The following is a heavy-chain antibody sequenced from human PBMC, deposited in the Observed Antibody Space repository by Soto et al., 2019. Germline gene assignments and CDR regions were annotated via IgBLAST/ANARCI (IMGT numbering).Heavy chain of an antibody. J-gene: IGHJ3*02. CDR2: IYHSGST. Sequence: SETLSLTCAVSGGSISSSNWWSWVRQPPGKGLEWIGEIYHSGSTNYNPSLKSRVTISVDTSKNQFSLKLSSVTAADTAVYYCARGGIGYCSSTSCYAFDIWGQGTMVTVSS. V-gene: IGHV4-4*02. CDR1: GGSISSSNW. D-gene: IGHD2-2*01. CDR3: ARGGIGYCSSTSCYAFDI.